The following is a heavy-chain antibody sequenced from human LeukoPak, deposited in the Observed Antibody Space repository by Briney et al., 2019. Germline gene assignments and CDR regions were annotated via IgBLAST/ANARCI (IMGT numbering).Heavy chain of an antibody. CDR3: ASQLSRGGSFDY. Sequence: SETLSLTCAVYGGSFSGYYWSWIRQPPGKGLEWIGEINHSGSTNYNPSLKSRVTMSVDTSKNQFSLKLSSVTAADTAVYYCASQLSRGGSFDYWGQGTLVTVSS. J-gene: IGHJ4*02. CDR2: INHSGST. CDR1: GGSFSGYY. D-gene: IGHD2-2*01. V-gene: IGHV4-34*01.